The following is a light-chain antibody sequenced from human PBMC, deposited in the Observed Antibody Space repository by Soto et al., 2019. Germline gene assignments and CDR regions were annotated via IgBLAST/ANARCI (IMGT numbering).Light chain of an antibody. J-gene: IGKJ1*01. CDR2: GAS. Sequence: EIVMTQSPASLSVPPGERATLSCRASQSVSNNYLAWYQQKPGQAPRLLIYGASNRATGIPDRFSGSGSGTDFTLTISRRDPEDFAVYYCQHYDRAPMWTFGQGTKVDI. CDR3: QHYDRAPMWT. CDR1: QSVSNNY. V-gene: IGKV3-20*01.